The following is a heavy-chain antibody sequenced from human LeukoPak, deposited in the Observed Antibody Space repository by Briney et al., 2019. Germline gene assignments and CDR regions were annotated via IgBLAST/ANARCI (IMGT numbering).Heavy chain of an antibody. CDR1: GYTFTSYG. D-gene: IGHD1-26*01. CDR3: ARERRGELSNWFDP. J-gene: IGHJ5*02. Sequence: ASVEVSCKASGYTFTSYGISWVRQAPGQGLEWMGWISAYNGNTNYAQKLQGRVTMTTDTSTSTAYMELRSLRSDDTAVYYCARERRGELSNWFDPWGQGTLVTVSS. V-gene: IGHV1-18*01. CDR2: ISAYNGNT.